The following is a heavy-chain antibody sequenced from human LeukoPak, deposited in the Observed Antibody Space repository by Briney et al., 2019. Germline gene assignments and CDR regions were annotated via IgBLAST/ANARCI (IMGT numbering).Heavy chain of an antibody. CDR1: LDSYRDCY. Sequence: GGSLRLSYAASLDSYRDCYNRGSSQAPGKGLEWVSDISPSGDIISYADSVKGRFIISRDYAKESLHLQMNSVRVEDSAVYYFTGEEVAGTFDSWGQGTQVTVSS. V-gene: IGHV3-11*01. D-gene: IGHD6-19*01. J-gene: IGHJ4*02. CDR2: ISPSGDII. CDR3: TGEEVAGTFDS.